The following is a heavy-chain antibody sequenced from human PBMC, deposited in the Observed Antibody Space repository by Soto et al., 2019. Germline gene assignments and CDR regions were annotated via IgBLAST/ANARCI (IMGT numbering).Heavy chain of an antibody. CDR2: ISPSGSNK. CDR3: ARPHRTSATCYLDWYYYGMDV. V-gene: IGHV3-21*01. J-gene: IGHJ6*02. D-gene: IGHD2-2*01. Sequence: VGSLRLSCAASGFTFSTYSMNWVRRAPGKGLEWVSSISPSGSNKYYTASVKGRFTVSRDNAENSLYLQMNSLRAEDTAVYYCARPHRTSATCYLDWYYYGMDVWGQRTTVTVSS. CDR1: GFTFSTYS.